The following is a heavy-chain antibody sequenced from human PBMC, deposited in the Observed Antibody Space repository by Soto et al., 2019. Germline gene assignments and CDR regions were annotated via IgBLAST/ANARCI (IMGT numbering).Heavy chain of an antibody. CDR1: GGSLSGYY. D-gene: IGHD5-12*01. CDR3: ARGQEGVVATH. CDR2: VKDGGHT. V-gene: IGHV4-34*01. J-gene: IGHJ4*02. Sequence: QVQLQQWGAGLLKPSETLSLNCAVTGGSLSGYYWSWIRQPPGKGLEWIGEVKDGGHTNYSPSLRGRVTISSAPSNNQFSRRLNSVTAADTGVYYCARGQEGVVATHWDQGSLVTVSS.